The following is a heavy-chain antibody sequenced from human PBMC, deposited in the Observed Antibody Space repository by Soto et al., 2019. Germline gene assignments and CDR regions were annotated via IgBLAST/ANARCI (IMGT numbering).Heavy chain of an antibody. CDR1: GFTVSSNY. J-gene: IGHJ6*02. Sequence: EVQLVESGGGLIQPGGSLRLSCAASGFTVSSNYMSWVSQAPGKGLEWVSVIYSGGSTYYADSVKGRFTISRDNSKNTLYLQMNSLRAEDTAVYYCARGNAGYYYGMDVWGQGTTVTVSS. CDR3: ARGNAGYYYGMDV. CDR2: IYSGGST. D-gene: IGHD3-10*01. V-gene: IGHV3-53*01.